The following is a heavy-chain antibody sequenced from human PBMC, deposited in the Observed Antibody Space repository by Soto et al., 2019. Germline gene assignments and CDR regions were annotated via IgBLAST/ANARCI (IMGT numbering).Heavy chain of an antibody. Sequence: EVQLLESGGGLVQPGGSLRLSCAASGFTFGSYDIMWVRQAPGKGLEWVSGITDSGGRTYYADSVKGRFTISRDNSKYTLYLQMNSLRAEDTAVYYCALDNAEKYYKYYPMDVWGQGTTVTVSS. J-gene: IGHJ6*02. CDR1: GFTFGSYD. CDR3: ALDNAEKYYKYYPMDV. CDR2: ITDSGGRT. D-gene: IGHD1-1*01. V-gene: IGHV3-23*01.